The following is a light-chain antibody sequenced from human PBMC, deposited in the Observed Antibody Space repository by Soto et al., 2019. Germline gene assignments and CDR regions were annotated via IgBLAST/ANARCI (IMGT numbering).Light chain of an antibody. Sequence: DVQMTQSPSTLSASVGDRVTITCRASQSINNLLAWYQQKPGKAPKFLIYDVSTLESGVPSRFSGSGSGTEFTLTISSLEPEDFAVYYCQHRVNWPFTFGPGTKVDIK. CDR3: QHRVNWPFT. V-gene: IGKV1-5*01. CDR2: DVS. J-gene: IGKJ3*01. CDR1: QSINNL.